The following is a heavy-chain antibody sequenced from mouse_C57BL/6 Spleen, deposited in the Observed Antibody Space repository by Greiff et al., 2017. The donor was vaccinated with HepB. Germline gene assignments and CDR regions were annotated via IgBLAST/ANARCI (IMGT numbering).Heavy chain of an antibody. J-gene: IGHJ3*01. CDR3: ARGLTTVVPY. Sequence: EVQLQQSGPEQVKPGASVKISCKASGYSFTGYYMNWVKQSPEKSLEWIGEINPSTGGTTYNQKFKAKATLTVDKSYSTAYMQLKSLTSEDSAVYYCARGLTTVVPYWGQGTLVTVSA. V-gene: IGHV1-42*01. CDR2: INPSTGGT. CDR1: GYSFTGYY. D-gene: IGHD1-1*01.